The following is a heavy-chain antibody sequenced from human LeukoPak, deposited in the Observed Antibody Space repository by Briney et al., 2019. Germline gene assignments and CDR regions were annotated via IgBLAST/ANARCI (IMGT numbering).Heavy chain of an antibody. CDR1: GYTFTSYD. CDR3: ARGREIWFGELLYNWFDP. D-gene: IGHD3-10*01. J-gene: IGHJ5*02. V-gene: IGHV1-8*01. Sequence: ASVKVSCKASGYTFTSYDINWVRQATGQGLEWMGWMNPNSGNTVYAQKFQGRVTMTRNTSISTAYMELSSLRTEDTAVYYCARGREIWFGELLYNWFDPWGQGTLVTVSS. CDR2: MNPNSGNT.